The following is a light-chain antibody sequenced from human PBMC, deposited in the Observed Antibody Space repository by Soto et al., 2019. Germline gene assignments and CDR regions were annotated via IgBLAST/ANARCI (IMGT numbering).Light chain of an antibody. V-gene: IGLV1-44*01. CDR3: AVWDDSLNLV. CDR1: RSTIGSNT. CDR2: SNN. J-gene: IGLJ1*01. Sequence: QPVLTQPPSASGTPGQRVTISCSGSRSTIGSNTVNWYQQVPGTAPKLLMFSNNQRPSGVPDRFSGSRSGTSASLAISGLQSEDEADYYCAVWDDSLNLVFGTGTKLTVL.